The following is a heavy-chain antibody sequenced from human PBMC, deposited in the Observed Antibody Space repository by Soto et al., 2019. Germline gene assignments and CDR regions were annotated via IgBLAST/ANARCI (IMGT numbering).Heavy chain of an antibody. CDR3: ARDRNYYGSRSSAIDY. V-gene: IGHV3-33*08. CDR1: GLTFSAYG. J-gene: IGHJ4*02. Sequence: QVQLVESGGGVVQPGRSLRLSCAASGLTFSAYGMYWVRQAPGKGLEWVAVTWYDGTNKYYADSVKGRFTISRDNSKNMLYLQMNSLRDEDTAVYYCARDRNYYGSRSSAIDYWGQGTLVTVSS. CDR2: TWYDGTNK. D-gene: IGHD3-10*01.